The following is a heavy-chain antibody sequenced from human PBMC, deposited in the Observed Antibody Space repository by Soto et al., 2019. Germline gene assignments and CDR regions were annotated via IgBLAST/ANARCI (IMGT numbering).Heavy chain of an antibody. CDR1: GFTFDDYA. D-gene: IGHD6-13*01. CDR2: ISWNSGSI. V-gene: IGHV3-9*01. Sequence: EVQLVESGGGLVQPGRSLRLSCAASGFTFDDYAMHWVRQAPGKGLEWVSGISWNSGSIGYADSVKGRFTISRDNAKNSLYLQMNSLRAEDTALYYCAKDREEPQLEYWYFDLWGRGTLVTVSS. J-gene: IGHJ2*01. CDR3: AKDREEPQLEYWYFDL.